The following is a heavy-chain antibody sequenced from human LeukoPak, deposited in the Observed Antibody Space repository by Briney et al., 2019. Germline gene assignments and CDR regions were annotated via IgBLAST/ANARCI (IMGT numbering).Heavy chain of an antibody. D-gene: IGHD4-17*01. V-gene: IGHV3-30-3*01. CDR2: ISYDGSNK. J-gene: IGHJ4*02. CDR3: AREFVSVTTHFLFDS. Sequence: GGSLRLSCAASGFTFSSYAMHWVRQAPGKGLEWVAVISYDGSNKYYADSVKGRFTISRDNAKNSLDLQMNSLRAEDTAVYYCAREFVSVTTHFLFDSWGQGTLVTVSS. CDR1: GFTFSSYA.